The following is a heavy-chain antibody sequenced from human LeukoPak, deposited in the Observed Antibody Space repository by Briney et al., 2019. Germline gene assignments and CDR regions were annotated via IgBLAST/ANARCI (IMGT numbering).Heavy chain of an antibody. CDR1: GGSISSYY. D-gene: IGHD2-2*01. J-gene: IGHJ3*02. CDR3: ARDPGTSWYAFDI. Sequence: SETLSLTCTVSGGSISSYYWSWIRQPPGKGLEWIGYIYYSGSTNYNPSLKSRVTISVDTSKNQFSLKLSSVTAADTAVYNCARDPGTSWYAFDIWGQGTMVTVSS. V-gene: IGHV4-59*01. CDR2: IYYSGST.